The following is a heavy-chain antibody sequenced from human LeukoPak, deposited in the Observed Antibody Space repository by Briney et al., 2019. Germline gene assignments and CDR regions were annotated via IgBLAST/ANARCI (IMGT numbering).Heavy chain of an antibody. CDR1: GFTFSSYD. CDR3: AKDREYYFDY. V-gene: IGHV3-48*01. Sequence: GGSLRLSCAASGFTFSSYDMNWVRQAPGKGLEWVSFISSSGSTIDYADSVKGRFTISRDNSKNTLYLQMNSLRAEDTAVYYCAKDREYYFDYWGQGTLVTVSS. CDR2: ISSSGSTI. J-gene: IGHJ4*02.